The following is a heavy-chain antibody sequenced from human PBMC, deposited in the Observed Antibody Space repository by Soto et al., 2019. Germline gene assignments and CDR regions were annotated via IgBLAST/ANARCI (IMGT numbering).Heavy chain of an antibody. J-gene: IGHJ4*02. CDR3: AGFFPAGYYLDY. V-gene: IGHV1-2*04. CDR1: GYTFTGYY. D-gene: IGHD3-3*01. Sequence: ASVKVSCKASGYTFTGYYMHWVRQAPGQGLEWMGWINPNSGGTNYAQKFQGWVTMTRDTSISTAYMELSRLRSDDTAVYYCAGFFPAGYYLDYWGQGTLVTVSS. CDR2: INPNSGGT.